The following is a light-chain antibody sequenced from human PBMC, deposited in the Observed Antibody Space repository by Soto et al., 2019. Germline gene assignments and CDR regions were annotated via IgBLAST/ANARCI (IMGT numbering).Light chain of an antibody. J-gene: IGKJ1*01. CDR1: QSISDR. Sequence: DIQMTQSPSTLSASIGDRVTITCRASQSISDRLAWYRQKPGKAPTLLIYRASTLESGVSSRFSGSGSGTDFTLTISSLQPDDYANYYCQQSDSSPWTFGQGTKVEVK. CDR2: RAS. V-gene: IGKV1-5*03. CDR3: QQSDSSPWT.